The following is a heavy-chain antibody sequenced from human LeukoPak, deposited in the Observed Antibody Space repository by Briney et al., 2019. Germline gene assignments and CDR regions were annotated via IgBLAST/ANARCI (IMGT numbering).Heavy chain of an antibody. V-gene: IGHV1-69*05. CDR3: ARTPFFDWLLYFDY. Sequence: ASVKVSCRASGGTFSSYAISWVRQAPGQGLEWMGGIIPIFGTANYAQRFQGRVTITTDESTSTAYMELSSLRSEDTAVYYCARTPFFDWLLYFDYWGQGTLVTVSS. CDR2: IIPIFGTA. D-gene: IGHD3-9*01. CDR1: GGTFSSYA. J-gene: IGHJ4*02.